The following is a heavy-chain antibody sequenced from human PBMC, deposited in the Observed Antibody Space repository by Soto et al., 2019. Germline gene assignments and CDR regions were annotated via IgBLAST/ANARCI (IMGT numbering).Heavy chain of an antibody. V-gene: IGHV3-66*04. Sequence: EVQLVESGGGLVQPGGSLRLSCAASGFTVSSNYMSWVRQAPGEGLEWVSLIYSGGSTYYADSVKGRFTISRDNSKNTLYLQMNSLRAEDTAVYYCARHYDDTGRFDYWDQGTLVTVSS. D-gene: IGHD3-9*01. CDR3: ARHYDDTGRFDY. CDR2: IYSGGST. CDR1: GFTVSSNY. J-gene: IGHJ4*02.